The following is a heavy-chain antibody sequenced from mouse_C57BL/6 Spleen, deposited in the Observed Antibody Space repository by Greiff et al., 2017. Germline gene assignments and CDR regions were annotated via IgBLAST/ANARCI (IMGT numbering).Heavy chain of an antibody. V-gene: IGHV1-53*01. CDR1: GYTFTSYW. CDR3: ARRYYGIIGHFDY. J-gene: IGHJ2*01. Sequence: QVQLKQPGPDLVKPGASVKLSCKASGYTFTSYWMHWVKQRPGQGLEWIGNMNPSYGGTNYNEKFKSKATLTVDKSSSTAYMQISSLTSEDSAVYYCARRYYGIIGHFDYWGQGTTLTVSS. D-gene: IGHD1-1*01. CDR2: MNPSYGGT.